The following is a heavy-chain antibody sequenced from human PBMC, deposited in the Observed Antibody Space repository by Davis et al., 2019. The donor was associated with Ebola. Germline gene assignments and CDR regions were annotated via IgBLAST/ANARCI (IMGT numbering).Heavy chain of an antibody. CDR2: INSDGSDM. CDR3: ARDLVVLRFLEDQMNYYYYGMDV. Sequence: GESLKISCAASGFTFTNYWMHWVRQAPGKGLVWISRINSDGSDMSYADSVKGRFTISRDNAKDTLHLQLNSLRAEDTAVYYCARDLVVLRFLEDQMNYYYYGMDVWGQGTTVTVSS. D-gene: IGHD3-3*01. CDR1: GFTFTNYW. J-gene: IGHJ6*02. V-gene: IGHV3-74*01.